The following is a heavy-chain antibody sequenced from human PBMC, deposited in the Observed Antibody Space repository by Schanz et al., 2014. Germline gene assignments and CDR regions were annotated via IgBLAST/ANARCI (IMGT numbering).Heavy chain of an antibody. Sequence: VQLVESGGGVVQPGGSLRLSCAASGFTFRDFGLHWVRQAPGKGLEWISYIKISGDVFYTDSVKGRFTISRDNAKSSLYLQMSSLRDEDTAIYYCVRDYWGFDNWGQGTLVTVSS. CDR2: IKISGDV. V-gene: IGHV3-48*02. CDR3: VRDYWGFDN. J-gene: IGHJ4*02. D-gene: IGHD3-16*01. CDR1: GFTFRDFG.